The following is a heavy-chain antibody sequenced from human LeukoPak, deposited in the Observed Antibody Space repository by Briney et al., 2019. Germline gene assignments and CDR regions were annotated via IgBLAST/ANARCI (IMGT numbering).Heavy chain of an antibody. D-gene: IGHD3-9*01. CDR3: AREGCDILTGYYYFDY. Sequence: SETLSLTCTVSGGSISSYYWSWIRQPAGKGLEWIGRIYTSGSTNYNPSLKSRVTMSVDTSKNQFSLKLSSVTAADTAVYYCAREGCDILTGYYYFDYWGQGTLVTVSS. V-gene: IGHV4-4*07. CDR2: IYTSGST. CDR1: GGSISSYY. J-gene: IGHJ4*02.